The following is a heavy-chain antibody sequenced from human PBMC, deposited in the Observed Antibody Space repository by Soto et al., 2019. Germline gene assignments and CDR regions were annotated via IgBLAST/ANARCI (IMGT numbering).Heavy chain of an antibody. V-gene: IGHV1-2*04. J-gene: IGHJ6*03. CDR3: ARGVGFGDNMEYYYYYMDG. CDR1: GYTFTGYY. Sequence: GASVKVSCKASGYTFTGYYMHWVRQAPGQGLEWMGWINPNSGGTNYAQKFQGWVTMTRDTSISTAYMELSRLRSDDTAVYYCARGVGFGDNMEYYYYYMDGWGKGTTVTVSS. D-gene: IGHD3-10*01. CDR2: INPNSGGT.